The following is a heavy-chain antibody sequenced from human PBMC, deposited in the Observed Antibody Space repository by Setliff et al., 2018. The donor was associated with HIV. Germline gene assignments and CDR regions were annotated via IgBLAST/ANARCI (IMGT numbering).Heavy chain of an antibody. CDR2: IYYSGST. CDR1: GGSISSHY. D-gene: IGHD3-3*01. J-gene: IGHJ4*02. CDR3: ARVADRNYDFWSAYEY. Sequence: SETLSLTCTVSGGSISSHYWSWIRQPPGKGLEWIGYIYYSGSTNYNPSLKSRVTISVDTSKKQFSLKLDSVTAADTAVYYCARVADRNYDFWSAYEYWGQGTLVTVSS. V-gene: IGHV4-59*11.